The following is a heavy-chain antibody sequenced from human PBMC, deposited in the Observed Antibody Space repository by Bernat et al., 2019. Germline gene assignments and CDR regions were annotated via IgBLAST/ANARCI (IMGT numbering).Heavy chain of an antibody. CDR2: INPGDGST. Sequence: QVQLVQSGAEVKKPGSSVKVSCRASGYTFSSYSLHWLRHAPGQGLEWMAIINPGDGSTTYAQKFQGRVTVTRDTSTTTVYMELSGLRSEDTAVYYWGRGFSTSYARFDCWGQGTLVTVSS. D-gene: IGHD6-6*01. CDR1: GYTFSSYS. V-gene: IGHV1-46*01. J-gene: IGHJ4*02. CDR3: GRGFSTSYARFDC.